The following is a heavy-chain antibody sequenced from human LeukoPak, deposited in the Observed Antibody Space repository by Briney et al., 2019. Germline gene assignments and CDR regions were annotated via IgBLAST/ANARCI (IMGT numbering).Heavy chain of an antibody. CDR1: GYTFTGYY. CDR2: LSPNSGDT. J-gene: IGHJ4*02. D-gene: IGHD6-13*01. CDR3: ARATDVSSWYLAY. V-gene: IGHV1-2*02. Sequence: ASVKVSFKASGYTFTGYYMHWVRQAPGQELEWMGWLSPNSGDTKFAQKFQGRVTMTRDTSISTAYMELSGLRSDDTAVYYCARATDVSSWYLAYWGQGTLLTVSS.